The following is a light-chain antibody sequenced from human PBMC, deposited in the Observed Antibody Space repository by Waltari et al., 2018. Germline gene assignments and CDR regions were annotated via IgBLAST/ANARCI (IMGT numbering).Light chain of an antibody. V-gene: IGLV3-21*02. J-gene: IGLJ3*02. CDR2: DDS. CDR3: QVWDSSSDHRV. Sequence: SYVLTQPHSVSVAPAQTARITCGGNNIGSYSVHWYQQKPGQAPVLVVYDDSDRPSAIPERFSGSNSGNTATLTISRVEAGDEADYYCQVWDSSSDHRVFGGGTKLTVL. CDR1: NIGSYS.